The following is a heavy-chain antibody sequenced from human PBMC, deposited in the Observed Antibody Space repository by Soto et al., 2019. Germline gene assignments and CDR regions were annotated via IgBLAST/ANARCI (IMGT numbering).Heavy chain of an antibody. D-gene: IGHD6-6*01. V-gene: IGHV2-70*01. Sequence: SGPTLVNPTQTLTLTCTFSGFSLSTSGMCVSWIRQPPGKALEWLALIDWDDDKYYSTSLKTRLTISKDTSKNQVVLTMTNMDPVDTATYYCARTTFEYSSSWGLEARYYFDYWGQGTLVTSPQ. CDR3: ARTTFEYSSSWGLEARYYFDY. J-gene: IGHJ4*02. CDR2: IDWDDDK. CDR1: GFSLSTSGMC.